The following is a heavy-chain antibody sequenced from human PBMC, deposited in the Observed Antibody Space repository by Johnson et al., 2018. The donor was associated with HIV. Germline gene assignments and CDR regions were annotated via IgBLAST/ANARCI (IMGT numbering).Heavy chain of an antibody. J-gene: IGHJ3*01. CDR1: GFTFSMYA. CDR3: ASLGGLGGFDV. Sequence: QVQLVESGGGLVQPGGSLGLSCAASGFTFSMYAMHWVRQAPGKGLEYVSAISSNGGSTYYADSVKGRFTISRDNSKNTLYLQMNSLTPEDTAVYYCASLGGLGGFDVWGQGTMVTVSS. CDR2: ISSNGGST. D-gene: IGHD1-26*01. V-gene: IGHV3-64*04.